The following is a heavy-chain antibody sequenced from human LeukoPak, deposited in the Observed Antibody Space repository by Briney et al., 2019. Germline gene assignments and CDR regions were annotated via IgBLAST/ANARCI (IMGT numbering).Heavy chain of an antibody. CDR3: ARQLSGYDYVVWFDP. Sequence: SETLSLTCSVSGVSIGVSAYYWSWIRQAPEKGLEWIGDIYYTGSTNYNPSLKSRVTISADTSKNKFSLKLRSVTAADTAMYHCARQLSGYDYVVWFDPWGQGTLVTVSS. CDR2: IYYTGST. J-gene: IGHJ5*02. CDR1: GVSIGVSAYY. D-gene: IGHD5-12*01. V-gene: IGHV4-59*08.